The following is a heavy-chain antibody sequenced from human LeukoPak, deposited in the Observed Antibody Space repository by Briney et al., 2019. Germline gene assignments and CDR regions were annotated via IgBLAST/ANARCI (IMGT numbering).Heavy chain of an antibody. CDR1: GYTFTSYY. CDR3: ARVCSHYYDGSGYESDLGY. CDR2: INPSGGST. Sequence: ASVKVSCKASGYTFTSYYMHWVRQAPGQGLEWMGIINPSGGSTSYAQKFQGRVTMTRDTSTSTVYMELSSLRSEDTAVYYCARVCSHYYDGSGYESDLGYWGQGTLVTVSS. J-gene: IGHJ4*02. V-gene: IGHV1-46*01. D-gene: IGHD3-22*01.